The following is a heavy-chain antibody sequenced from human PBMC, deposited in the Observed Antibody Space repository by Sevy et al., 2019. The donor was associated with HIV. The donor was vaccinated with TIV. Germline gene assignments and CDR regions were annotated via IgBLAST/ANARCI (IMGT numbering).Heavy chain of an antibody. CDR3: ARDPHSSSWPYYFDY. V-gene: IGHV3-21*01. CDR1: GFTFSSYS. Sequence: GGSLRLSCAASGFTFSSYSMNWVRQAPGKGLEWVSSISSSSSYIYYADSVKGRFTISRDNAKNSLYLQMNSLRAEDTAVYYCARDPHSSSWPYYFDYWGQGTQVTVSS. D-gene: IGHD6-13*01. CDR2: ISSSSSYI. J-gene: IGHJ4*02.